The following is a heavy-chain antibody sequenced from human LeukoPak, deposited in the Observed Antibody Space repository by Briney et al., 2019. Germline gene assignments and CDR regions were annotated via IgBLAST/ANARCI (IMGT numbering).Heavy chain of an antibody. D-gene: IGHD4-17*01. Sequence: SQTLSLTSALSGDSVSINSAAWNWIRHYPSRGLEWLGSTYYRSKGYNDYAVSVKSRITINPDTSKNQFSLQLNSVTPEDTAVYYCAREVTTVTKRFDYWGQGTLVTVSS. CDR2: TYYRSKGYN. V-gene: IGHV6-1*01. J-gene: IGHJ4*02. CDR1: GDSVSINSAA. CDR3: AREVTTVTKRFDY.